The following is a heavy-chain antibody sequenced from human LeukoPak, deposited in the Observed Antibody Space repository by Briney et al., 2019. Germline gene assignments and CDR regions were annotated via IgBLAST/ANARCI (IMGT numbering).Heavy chain of an antibody. CDR3: ARGGTCWSFYY. Sequence: GGSLRHSRAASGFTYSTYWVKCVRQGPGEGRVGVAYIREDGSHDNYVDSVKGRFTISRDNAKNSLSLQLNSLRAEDTAVYFCARGGTCWSFYYWGQGALVTVSS. D-gene: IGHD6-13*01. CDR2: IREDGSHD. J-gene: IGHJ4*02. CDR1: GFTYSTYW. V-gene: IGHV3-7*01.